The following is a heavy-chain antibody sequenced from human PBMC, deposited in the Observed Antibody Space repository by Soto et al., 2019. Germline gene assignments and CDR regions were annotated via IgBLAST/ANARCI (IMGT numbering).Heavy chain of an antibody. Sequence: PGGSLRLSCAASGFTFSSYDMHWVRQATGKGLEWVSAIGTAGDTYYPGSVKGRFTISRENAKNSLYLQMNSLRAGDTAVYYCARDCGGDCHNAFDIWGQGTMVTVSS. CDR1: GFTFSSYD. V-gene: IGHV3-13*04. CDR2: IGTAGDT. J-gene: IGHJ3*02. CDR3: ARDCGGDCHNAFDI. D-gene: IGHD2-21*02.